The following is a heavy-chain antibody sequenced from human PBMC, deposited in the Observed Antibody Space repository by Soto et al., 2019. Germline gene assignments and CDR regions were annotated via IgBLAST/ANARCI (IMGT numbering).Heavy chain of an antibody. CDR1: VGSISSGGYS. D-gene: IGHD3-10*01. CDR2: IYHSGST. J-gene: IGHJ4*02. Sequence: QLQLQESGSGLVKPSQTLSLTCAVSVGSISSGGYSWSWIRQPPGKGLEWIGYIYHSGSTYYNPSLKSRVTISVDRSKNQFSLKLSSVTAADTAVYYCASEYYYGSGTDFWGQGTLVTVSS. V-gene: IGHV4-30-2*01. CDR3: ASEYYYGSGTDF.